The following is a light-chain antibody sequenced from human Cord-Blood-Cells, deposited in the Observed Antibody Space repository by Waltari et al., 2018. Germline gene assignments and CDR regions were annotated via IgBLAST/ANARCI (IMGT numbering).Light chain of an antibody. CDR1: SSTIGAGYD. V-gene: IGLV1-40*01. Sequence: QSVLTQPPSVSGAPGQRVTIPCTGSSSTIGAGYDVPWYQQLPGTAPKLLIYGNSSRPSGVPDRFSGAKSGTSASLAITGLQAEDEADYYCQSYDSSLSGSVFGGGTKLTVL. CDR3: QSYDSSLSGSV. J-gene: IGLJ2*01. CDR2: GNS.